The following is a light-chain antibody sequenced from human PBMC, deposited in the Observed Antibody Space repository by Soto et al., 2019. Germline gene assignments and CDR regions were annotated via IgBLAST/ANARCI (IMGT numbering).Light chain of an antibody. CDR2: GAS. J-gene: IGKJ2*01. CDR1: QSVSNN. CDR3: HQYHRYMYT. Sequence: EIVMSQSPATLSVSPGDRATLSCRASQSVSNNLAWYPQRPGQAPRLLIYGASTRPNGVPGRFSCSGSATECTLTISSMQSDYFAVYYCHQYHRYMYTFGQGTKVEIK. V-gene: IGKV3-15*01.